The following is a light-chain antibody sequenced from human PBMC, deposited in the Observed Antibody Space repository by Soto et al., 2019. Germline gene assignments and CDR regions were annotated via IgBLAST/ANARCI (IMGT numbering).Light chain of an antibody. Sequence: QSVLTQPPSASGSAGQSVTISCTGTSSDVGAYDYVSWYQQHPGKAPKLMIYEINKRPSGVPDRLSGSKSGNTASLTVSGLQAEDEADYYCSSFAGSNNFPSVFGTGTKVTVL. CDR1: SSDVGAYDY. CDR3: SSFAGSNNFPSV. V-gene: IGLV2-8*01. CDR2: EIN. J-gene: IGLJ1*01.